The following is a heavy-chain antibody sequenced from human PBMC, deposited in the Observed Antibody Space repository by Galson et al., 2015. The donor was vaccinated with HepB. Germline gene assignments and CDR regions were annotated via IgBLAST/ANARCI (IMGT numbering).Heavy chain of an antibody. CDR2: ISPSGDSR. CDR1: GFTFSSIA. J-gene: IGHJ4*02. Sequence: LRLSCAASGFTFSSIAMNWVRQAPGKGLEWVSTISPSGDSRYYADSVKGRFTISRDNSKNTLLLQMNSLSAEDTAVYYCASGATVAYWGQGALVIVSS. CDR3: ASGATVAY. V-gene: IGHV3-23*01. D-gene: IGHD1-26*01.